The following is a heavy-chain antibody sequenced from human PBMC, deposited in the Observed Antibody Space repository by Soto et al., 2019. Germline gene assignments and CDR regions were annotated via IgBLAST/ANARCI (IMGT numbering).Heavy chain of an antibody. J-gene: IGHJ4*02. D-gene: IGHD3-16*02. CDR2: IKHDTSEA. CDR1: GSSISSHY. Sequence: WETLSLTCTVSGSSISSHYWSWIRQSPGKGLEWVGNIKHDTSEAHYADSVKGRFTITRDNIKNFLFLQMRDLRADDTASYYCARDGLLFSGPYRPSRFDYWGLGALVTVSS. CDR3: ARDGLLFSGPYRPSRFDY. V-gene: IGHV3-7*03.